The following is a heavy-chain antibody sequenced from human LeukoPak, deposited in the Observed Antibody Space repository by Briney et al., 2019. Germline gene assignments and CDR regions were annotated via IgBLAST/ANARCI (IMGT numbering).Heavy chain of an antibody. D-gene: IGHD6-19*01. CDR2: IIPIFGTA. CDR1: GGTFSSYA. Sequence: SVKVSCKASGGTFSSYAISWVRQAPGQGLEWMGGIIPIFGTANYAQKFQGRVTITADESTSTAYMELSSLRSEDTAVYYCARKSTPSSGWTPFDYWGQGTLVTVSS. CDR3: ARKSTPSSGWTPFDY. V-gene: IGHV1-69*13. J-gene: IGHJ4*02.